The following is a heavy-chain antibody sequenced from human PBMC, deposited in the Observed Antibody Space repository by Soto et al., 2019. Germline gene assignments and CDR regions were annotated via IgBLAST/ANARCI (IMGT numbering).Heavy chain of an antibody. Sequence: GESLKISCAASGFTFSGSVMHWVRQASGKGLEWVGRIRSKANSYATTYAASVKGRFTISRDDSKNTAYLQMNSLKTEDTAVYYCTTPPLSGYDYYYYGMDVWGQGTTVTV. J-gene: IGHJ6*02. D-gene: IGHD5-12*01. CDR2: IRSKANSYAT. CDR1: GFTFSGSV. CDR3: TTPPLSGYDYYYYGMDV. V-gene: IGHV3-73*01.